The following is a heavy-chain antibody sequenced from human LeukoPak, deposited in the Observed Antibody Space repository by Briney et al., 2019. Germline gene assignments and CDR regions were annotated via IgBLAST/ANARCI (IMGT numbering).Heavy chain of an antibody. CDR2: MNPHSGST. J-gene: IGHJ5*02. D-gene: IGHD1-26*01. Sequence: APVKVSCKPSGYTFFRYYIHGWRQAPGPGLEWMGGMNPHSGSTNYEPKHEGRITMTRDTSISPGYMDLTVLRSDDLAVRHCVRFGRMGAAPGFDPWGDGTQVFASS. CDR3: VRFGRMGAAPGFDP. CDR1: GYTFFRYY. V-gene: IGHV1-2*02.